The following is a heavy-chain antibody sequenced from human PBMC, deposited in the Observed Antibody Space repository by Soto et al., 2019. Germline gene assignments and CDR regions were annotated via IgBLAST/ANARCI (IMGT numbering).Heavy chain of an antibody. Sequence: GSLRLSCAASGFTFRSYGMHWVRQAPGKGLEWVAVISYDGNNKYYADSVKGRLTISRDNSKNTVSLQMNSLRVEDTAVYYCAKDRTRHFDYWGQGVPVTVSS. CDR3: AKDRTRHFDY. D-gene: IGHD1-1*01. CDR2: ISYDGNNK. J-gene: IGHJ4*02. CDR1: GFTFRSYG. V-gene: IGHV3-30*18.